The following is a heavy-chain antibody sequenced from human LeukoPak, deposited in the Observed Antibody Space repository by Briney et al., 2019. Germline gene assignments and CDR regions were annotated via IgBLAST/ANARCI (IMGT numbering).Heavy chain of an antibody. D-gene: IGHD3-22*01. J-gene: IGHJ4*02. CDR1: GFTFSNAW. Sequence: GGSLRLSCAASGFTFSNAWMNRVRQAPGKGLEWVGRIKSKTDGGTTDYAAPVKGRFTISRDDSKNTLYLQMYSLKTEDTAIYYCTTDQYSGTMTFDHWGQGTLVTVSS. CDR3: TTDQYSGTMTFDH. V-gene: IGHV3-15*01. CDR2: IKSKTDGGTT.